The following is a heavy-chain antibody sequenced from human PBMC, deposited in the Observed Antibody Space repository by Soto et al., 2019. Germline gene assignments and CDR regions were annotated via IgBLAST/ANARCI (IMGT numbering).Heavy chain of an antibody. CDR3: ARSTIAPRLFMYPFDY. CDR1: GGSISTSSYY. J-gene: IGHJ4*02. V-gene: IGHV4-39*01. CDR2: IYYSGST. D-gene: IGHD6-6*01. Sequence: SETLSLTCTVSGGSISTSSYYWGWIRQPPGKGLEWIGSIYYSGSTYYNPSLKSRVTISVDTSKNQFSLKLNSVTAADTAVYYCARSTIAPRLFMYPFDYWGQGTLVTVSS.